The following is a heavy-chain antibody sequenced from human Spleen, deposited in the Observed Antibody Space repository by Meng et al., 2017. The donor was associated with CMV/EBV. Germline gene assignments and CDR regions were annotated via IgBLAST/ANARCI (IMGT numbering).Heavy chain of an antibody. V-gene: IGHV3-53*01. J-gene: IGHJ3*02. CDR3: ASHTYDFWSGYYDEAFDI. CDR1: GFTVSSNY. Sequence: GESLKISCAASGFTVSSNYMSWVRQAPGKGLEWVSVIYSGGSTYYADSVKGRFTISRDNSKNTLYLQMNSLRAEDTAVYYCASHTYDFWSGYYDEAFDIWGQGTMVTV. D-gene: IGHD3-3*01. CDR2: IYSGGST.